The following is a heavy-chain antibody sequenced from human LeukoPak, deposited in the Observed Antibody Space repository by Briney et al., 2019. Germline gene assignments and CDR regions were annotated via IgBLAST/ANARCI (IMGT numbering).Heavy chain of an antibody. CDR3: ARVFSIAAAVDY. D-gene: IGHD6-13*01. V-gene: IGHV4-38-2*02. Sequence: SETLSLTCTVSGYFIRSGFYWGWIRQPPGKGLEWIGSIYHSGSTYYNPSLKSRVTISVDTSKNQFSLKLSSVTAADTAVYYCARVFSIAAAVDYWGQGTLVTVSS. CDR1: GYFIRSGFY. J-gene: IGHJ4*02. CDR2: IYHSGST.